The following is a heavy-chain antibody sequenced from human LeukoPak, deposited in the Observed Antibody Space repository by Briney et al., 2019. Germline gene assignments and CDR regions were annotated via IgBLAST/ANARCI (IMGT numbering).Heavy chain of an antibody. CDR2: INPNSGGT. CDR1: GGTFSSYA. CDR3: ARRRQWLGD. J-gene: IGHJ4*02. Sequence: ASVKVSCKASGGTFSSYAISWVRQAPGQGLEWMGWINPNSGGTNYAQKFQGRVTMTRDTSISTAYMELSRLRSDDTAVYCCARRRQWLGDWGQGTLVTVSS. D-gene: IGHD6-19*01. V-gene: IGHV1-2*02.